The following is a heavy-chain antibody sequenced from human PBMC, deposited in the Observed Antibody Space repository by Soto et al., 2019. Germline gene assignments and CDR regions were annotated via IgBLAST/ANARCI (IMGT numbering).Heavy chain of an antibody. CDR3: ARVGCSGGSCYPY. V-gene: IGHV4-34*01. CDR2: INHSGST. J-gene: IGHJ4*02. D-gene: IGHD2-15*01. CDR1: GGSFSGYY. Sequence: QVQLQQWGAGLLKPSETLSLTCAVYGGSFSGYYWSWIRQPPGKGLEWIGEINHSGSTNYNPSLKSRVTISVDTSKNQVSLKLSSVTAADTAVYYCARVGCSGGSCYPYWGQGTLVTVAS.